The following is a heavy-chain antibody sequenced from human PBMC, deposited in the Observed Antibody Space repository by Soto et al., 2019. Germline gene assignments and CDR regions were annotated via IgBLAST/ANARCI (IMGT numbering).Heavy chain of an antibody. CDR1: GGSISSSSYY. Sequence: SETLSLTCTVSGGSISSSSYYWGWIRQPPGKGLEWIGSIYYSGSTYYNPSPKSRVTISVDTSKNQFSLKLSSVTAADTAVYYCATELGYCSGGSCPREYYYYYYGMDVWGQGTTVTVSS. D-gene: IGHD2-15*01. V-gene: IGHV4-39*02. CDR2: IYYSGST. J-gene: IGHJ6*02. CDR3: ATELGYCSGGSCPREYYYYYYGMDV.